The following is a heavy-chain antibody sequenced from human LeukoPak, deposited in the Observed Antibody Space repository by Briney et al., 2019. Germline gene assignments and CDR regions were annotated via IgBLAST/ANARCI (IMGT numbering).Heavy chain of an antibody. Sequence: PSETLSLTCAVYGGSFSGYYWSWIRQHPGKGLEWIGYIYYSGSTYYNPSLKSRVTISVDTSKNQFSLKLSSVTAADTAVYYCASDHYYDSSGYAFDIWGQGTMVTVSS. V-gene: IGHV4-31*11. J-gene: IGHJ3*02. CDR2: IYYSGST. D-gene: IGHD3-22*01. CDR1: GGSFSGYY. CDR3: ASDHYYDSSGYAFDI.